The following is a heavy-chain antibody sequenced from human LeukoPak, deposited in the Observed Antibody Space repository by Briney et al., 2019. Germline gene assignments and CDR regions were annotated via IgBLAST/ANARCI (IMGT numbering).Heavy chain of an antibody. CDR3: ARDDRLSSGSTSGSFDY. CDR2: IYYSGST. V-gene: IGHV4-39*07. J-gene: IGHJ4*02. Sequence: SETLSLTCTVSGGSISSSSYYWGWIRQPPGKGLEWIGSIYYSGSTYYNPSLKSRVTISVDTSKNQFSLKLSSVTAADTAVYYCARDDRLSSGSTSGSFDYWGQGTLVTVSS. D-gene: IGHD3-3*02. CDR1: GGSISSSSYY.